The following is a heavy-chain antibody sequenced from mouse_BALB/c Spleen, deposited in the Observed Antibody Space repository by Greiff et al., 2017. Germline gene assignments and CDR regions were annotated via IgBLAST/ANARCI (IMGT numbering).Heavy chain of an antibody. CDR3: ARDDGWAY. J-gene: IGHJ3*01. CDR1: GFSLTSYG. D-gene: IGHD2-3*01. Sequence: VKVVESGPGLVAPSQSLSITCTVSGFSLTSYGVHWVRQPPGKGLEWLGVIWAGGSTNYNSALMSRLSISKDNSKSQVFLKMNSLQTDDTAMYYCARDDGWAYWGQGTLVTVSA. CDR2: IWAGGST. V-gene: IGHV2-9*02.